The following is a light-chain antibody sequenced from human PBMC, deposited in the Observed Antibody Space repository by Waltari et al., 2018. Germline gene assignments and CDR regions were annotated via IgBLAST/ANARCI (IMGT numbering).Light chain of an antibody. J-gene: IGLJ1*01. V-gene: IGLV2-14*01. CDR2: DVS. CDR1: SSDVGGYNY. Sequence: QSALTQPASVSGSPGQSITISCTGTSSDVGGYNYVSWYQQHPGKAPKLMIYDVSNRPSGVSTRFSGSKSGNTASLTISGRQAEDEAEYYCSSYTSSSLWVFGTGTKVTVL. CDR3: SSYTSSSLWV.